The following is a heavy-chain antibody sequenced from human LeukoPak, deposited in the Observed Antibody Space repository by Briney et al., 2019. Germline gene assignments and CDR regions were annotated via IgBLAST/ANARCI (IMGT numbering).Heavy chain of an antibody. V-gene: IGHV1-18*01. CDR1: GYTFSSYG. D-gene: IGHD2-21*02. J-gene: IGHJ3*02. CDR3: ASCGGDCYLSAFDI. Sequence: ASVKVSCKASGYTFSSYGITWVRQAPGQGLEWMGWISAYNGNTNYAQKLQGRVTMTTDTSTSTAYMELRSLRSDDTAVYHCASCGGDCYLSAFDIWGQGTMVTVSS. CDR2: ISAYNGNT.